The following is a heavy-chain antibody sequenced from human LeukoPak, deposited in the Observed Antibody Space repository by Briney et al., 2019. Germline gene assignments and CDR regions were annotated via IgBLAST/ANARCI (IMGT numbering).Heavy chain of an antibody. D-gene: IGHD4-11*01. CDR1: GYTFTSYG. CDR2: ISAYNGNT. V-gene: IGHV1-18*01. Sequence: ASVKVSCKASGYTFTSYGISWVRQAPGQGLEWMGWISAYNGNTNYAQKLQGRVTMTTDTSTSTAYMELRSLRSDDTAVYYCASTSPPFYSNYARLGYYYYMDVWGKGTTVTVSS. J-gene: IGHJ6*03. CDR3: ASTSPPFYSNYARLGYYYYMDV.